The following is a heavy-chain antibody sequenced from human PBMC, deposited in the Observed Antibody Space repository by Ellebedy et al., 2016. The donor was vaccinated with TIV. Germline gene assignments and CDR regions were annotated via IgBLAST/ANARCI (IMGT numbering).Heavy chain of an antibody. CDR3: ARDQNDYGYDPRDI. CDR2: IYFSGKT. D-gene: IGHD4-17*01. J-gene: IGHJ3*02. Sequence: SETLSLXXTVSGDSISDGGYYWTWIRQHPGKGLEWIGYIYFSGKTSYNPSLQSRVSISVDTSKNQFSLKLNSVTAADTAVYYCARDQNDYGYDPRDIWGQGTLVTVSS. CDR1: GDSISDGGYY. V-gene: IGHV4-31*03.